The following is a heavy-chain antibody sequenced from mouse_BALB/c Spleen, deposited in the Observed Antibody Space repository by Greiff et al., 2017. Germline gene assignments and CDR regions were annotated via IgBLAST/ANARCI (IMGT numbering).Heavy chain of an antibody. Sequence: EVKLVESGGDLVKPGGSLKLSCAASGFTFSSYGMSWVRQTPDKRLEWVATISSGGSYTYYPDSVKGRFTISRDNAKNTLYLQMSSLKSEDTAMYYCARHETTATYYYAMDYWGQGTSVTVSS. CDR3: ARHETTATYYYAMDY. CDR1: GFTFSSYG. D-gene: IGHD1-2*01. J-gene: IGHJ4*01. V-gene: IGHV5-6*01. CDR2: ISSGGSYT.